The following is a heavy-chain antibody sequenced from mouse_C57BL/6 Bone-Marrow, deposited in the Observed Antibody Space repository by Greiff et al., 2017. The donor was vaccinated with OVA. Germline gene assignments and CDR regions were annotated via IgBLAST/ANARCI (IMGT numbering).Heavy chain of an antibody. CDR1: GYSITSGYD. CDR2: IRYSGST. J-gene: IGHJ1*03. Sequence: EVQLVESGPGLVKPSQSLSLTCTVTGYSITSGYDWHWIRHFPGNKLEWMGYIRYSGSTNYNPYLKSRITITHDTSTNHVFLKLNSVTTEYTATYYWTREKKDYGSLYWYFDVWGTGTTGTVSS. V-gene: IGHV3-1*01. CDR3: TREKKDYGSLYWYFDV. D-gene: IGHD1-1*01.